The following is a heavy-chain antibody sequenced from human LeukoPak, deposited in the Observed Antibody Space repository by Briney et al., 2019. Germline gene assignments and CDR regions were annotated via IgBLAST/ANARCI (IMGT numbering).Heavy chain of an antibody. CDR3: ARSGLIRLDY. D-gene: IGHD1-26*01. CDR1: GFTFSSYA. J-gene: IGHJ4*02. CDR2: ISGIGVGSGTRT. V-gene: IGHV3-23*01. Sequence: GGSLRLSCAASGFTFSSYAMSWVRPARAKGLEWVSGISGIGVGSGTRTHYADSVKGRFTISRDNSKNTLYLQMNSLRAEDTAVYCCARSGLIRLDYWGEGALVTVSS.